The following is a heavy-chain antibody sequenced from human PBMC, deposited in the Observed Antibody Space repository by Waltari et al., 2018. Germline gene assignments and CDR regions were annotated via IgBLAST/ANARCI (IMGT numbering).Heavy chain of an antibody. CDR3: TTERLNFYGSGSVPNDY. Sequence: EVQLVESGGGLVQPGGSLRLSCAASGFTFSDHYMDWVRQPPGKGLEGVARSRHKAKGYTVEYAASVRGRFTISRDDANNSLYLQMNSLKTEDTAVYFCTTERLNFYGSGSVPNDYRGQGTLVTVSS. CDR1: GFTFSDHY. CDR2: SRHKAKGYTV. J-gene: IGHJ4*02. V-gene: IGHV3-72*01. D-gene: IGHD3-10*01.